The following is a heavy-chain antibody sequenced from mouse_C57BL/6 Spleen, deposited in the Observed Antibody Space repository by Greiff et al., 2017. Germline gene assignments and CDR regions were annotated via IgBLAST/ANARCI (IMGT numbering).Heavy chain of an antibody. CDR3: ARGSFITTVVAGDFDY. CDR2: LNPKYGTP. Sequence: VQLQQSGPELVKPGASVKISCKASGYSFTDYNMNWVKQSNGKSLEWIGVLNPKYGTPSYNQKFKGKATLTVDTSSSTAYMQLNSLTSEDSAVYYCARGSFITTVVAGDFDYWGQGTTLTVSS. J-gene: IGHJ2*01. V-gene: IGHV1-39*01. CDR1: GYSFTDYN. D-gene: IGHD1-1*01.